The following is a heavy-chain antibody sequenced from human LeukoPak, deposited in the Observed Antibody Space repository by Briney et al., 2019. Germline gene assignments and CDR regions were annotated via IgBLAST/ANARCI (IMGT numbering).Heavy chain of an antibody. CDR1: GFTFSSYC. CDR2: IKQDGSEK. J-gene: IGHJ4*02. D-gene: IGHD1-26*01. CDR3: ARVNQVRELNYFDY. V-gene: IGHV3-7*01. Sequence: GGSLRLSCAASGFTFSSYCMSWVRQAPRKGLEWVANIKQDGSEKYYVDSVKGRFTISRDNAKNSLYLQMNSLRAEDTAVYYCARVNQVRELNYFDYWGQGTLVTVSS.